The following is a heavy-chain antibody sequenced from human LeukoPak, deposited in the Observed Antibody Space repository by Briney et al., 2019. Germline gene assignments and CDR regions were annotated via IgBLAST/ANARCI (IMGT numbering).Heavy chain of an antibody. Sequence: GGSLRLACAASGFTFSSYGTSWVRQAPGKGLEWVSAISANGVGTHYADSVKGRFTISRDNSKDMVYLQMNSLRAEDTAVYNCARQLGYCSNGDCYFDYWGQGSLVTVSS. D-gene: IGHD2-8*01. CDR2: ISANGVGT. J-gene: IGHJ4*02. CDR3: ARQLGYCSNGDCYFDY. V-gene: IGHV3-23*01. CDR1: GFTFSSYG.